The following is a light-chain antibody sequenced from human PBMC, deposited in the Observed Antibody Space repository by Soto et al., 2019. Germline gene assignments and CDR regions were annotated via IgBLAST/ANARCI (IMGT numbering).Light chain of an antibody. V-gene: IGKV3-20*01. CDR1: QTLRSGY. CDR2: DVS. J-gene: IGKJ1*01. Sequence: EIVLTQSPGTLSLSPGDRATLSCRASQTLRSGYLAWYQHKPGQAPRLLIYDVSSRTTGIPDRFSGSGSGTDFTLTISRLEPEDFALYYCHQYGSSPRAFGQGTKVAIK. CDR3: HQYGSSPRA.